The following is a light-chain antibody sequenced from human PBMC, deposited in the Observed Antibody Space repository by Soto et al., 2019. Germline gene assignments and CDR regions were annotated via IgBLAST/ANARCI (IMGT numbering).Light chain of an antibody. CDR2: SNK. CDR3: AAWDDSLSAFYV. J-gene: IGLJ1*01. V-gene: IGLV1-47*02. Sequence: QAVVTQPPSASGTPGQRVTISCSGSSSNIGSNYVYWYQQLPGTAPKLLIFSNKQRPSWVPDQFSGSKSGTSASLAISGLRSEDEAEYYCAAWDDSLSAFYVFGTGTKVTVL. CDR1: SSNIGSNY.